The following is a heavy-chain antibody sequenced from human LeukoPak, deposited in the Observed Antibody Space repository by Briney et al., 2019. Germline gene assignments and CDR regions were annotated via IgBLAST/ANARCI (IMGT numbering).Heavy chain of an antibody. Sequence: ASVKVSCKASGYTFTTYYMHWVRQAPGQGLEWTGIINPRGGNTRYAQKFQGRVAMTRDTSTTTVYMDLSSLRSEDTAVYYCARGWDPQLAAADSWGQGTLVTVSS. CDR1: GYTFTTYY. CDR2: INPRGGNT. J-gene: IGHJ4*02. CDR3: ARGWDPQLAAADS. D-gene: IGHD6-13*01. V-gene: IGHV1-46*01.